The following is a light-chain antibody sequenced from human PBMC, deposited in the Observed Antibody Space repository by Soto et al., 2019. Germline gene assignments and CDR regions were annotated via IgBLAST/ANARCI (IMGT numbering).Light chain of an antibody. J-gene: IGLJ1*01. Sequence: QSALTQPASVSGSPGQSITISCTGTSDDVGGYNYVSWYQQHPGKVPQLIVYDVTNRPSGVSIRFSGSKSGNTASLTISGLQAEDEADYCCSSFVGSSGLYVFGTGTKVTVL. CDR1: SDDVGGYNY. V-gene: IGLV2-14*03. CDR3: SSFVGSSGLYV. CDR2: DVT.